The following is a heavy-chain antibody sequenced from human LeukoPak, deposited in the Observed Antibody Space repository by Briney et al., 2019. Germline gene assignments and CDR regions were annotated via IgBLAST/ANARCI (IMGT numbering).Heavy chain of an antibody. CDR3: AKSDWFDP. CDR1: GFTLSGHW. J-gene: IGHJ5*02. Sequence: GGSLRLSCAASGFTLSGHWMHWFRQPPGKGLAWVSRNKYDGSESYYADSVKGRFTISRDNAKDTLYLQMNSLRVEDTAVYYCAKSDWFDPWGQGTLVTVSS. V-gene: IGHV3-74*01. CDR2: NKYDGSES.